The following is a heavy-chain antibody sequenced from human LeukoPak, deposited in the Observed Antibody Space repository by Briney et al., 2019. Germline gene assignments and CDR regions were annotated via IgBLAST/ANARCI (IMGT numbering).Heavy chain of an antibody. D-gene: IGHD5-12*01. J-gene: IGHJ4*02. CDR1: GFTFSTYG. Sequence: GRSLTLSCAASGFTFSTYGIHSVRQAPGKGLEWVSVIYIGGSTYYADSVKGRFTISRDNSKNTLYLQMNSLRAEDTAVYYCARPQLGYSGYDYTSYWGQGTLVTVSS. CDR3: ARPQLGYSGYDYTSY. V-gene: IGHV3-66*04. CDR2: IYIGGST.